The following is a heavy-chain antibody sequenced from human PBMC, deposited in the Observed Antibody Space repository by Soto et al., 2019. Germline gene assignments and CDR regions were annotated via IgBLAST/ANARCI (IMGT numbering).Heavy chain of an antibody. J-gene: IGHJ4*02. D-gene: IGHD6-13*01. CDR2: INAGNGNT. CDR3: ARVQTRLSIAAAGGLGY. CDR1: GYTFTSYA. Sequence: GASVKVSCKASGYTFTSYAMHWVRQAPGQRLEWMGWINAGNGNTKYSQKFPGRVTITRDTSASTAYMELSSLRSEDTAVYYCARVQTRLSIAAAGGLGYWGQGTLVTVSS. V-gene: IGHV1-3*01.